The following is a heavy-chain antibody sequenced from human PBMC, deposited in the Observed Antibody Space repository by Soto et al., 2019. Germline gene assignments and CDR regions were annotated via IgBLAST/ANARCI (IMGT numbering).Heavy chain of an antibody. Sequence: PXETLALTCTVSGGSISSEGYYWSWFRQPPGKGLEWIGDIYYSGSTYYHPSLKSRLTMSGDTSKSQFSLKLSSVTAADTAVYFCARGRGYSYGPYYFDYWGQGSLVTVSS. V-gene: IGHV4-31*03. CDR3: ARGRGYSYGPYYFDY. D-gene: IGHD5-18*01. CDR1: GGSISSEGYY. J-gene: IGHJ4*02. CDR2: IYYSGST.